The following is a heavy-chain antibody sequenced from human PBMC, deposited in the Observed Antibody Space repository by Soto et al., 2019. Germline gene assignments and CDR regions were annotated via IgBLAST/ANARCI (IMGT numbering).Heavy chain of an antibody. J-gene: IGHJ4*02. CDR1: GFTFSSYA. CDR2: ISGSGGST. V-gene: IGHV3-23*01. CDR3: ATIRSRSQFDY. D-gene: IGHD1-26*01. Sequence: EVQLLESGGGLVQPGGSLRLSCAASGFTFSSYAMSWVRQAPGKGLEWVSVISGSGGSTYYADSVKGRFTISRDNSKNTLYLQMNSLSAEDTAVHYCATIRSRSQFDYWGQRPLVTVSS.